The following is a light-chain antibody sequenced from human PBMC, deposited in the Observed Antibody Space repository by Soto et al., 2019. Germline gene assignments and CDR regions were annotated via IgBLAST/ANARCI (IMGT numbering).Light chain of an antibody. CDR2: GAS. J-gene: IGKJ1*01. Sequence: EIVLTQSPGTLSLSPGDRATLSCRASQSVSSSYLAWYQQNPGQAPRLLLYGASSRATGIPDRFSGSGSGTDFTLTISRLEPEDFAVYYCQQYGSSPPWTFGQGTKVEIK. CDR1: QSVSSSY. CDR3: QQYGSSPPWT. V-gene: IGKV3-20*01.